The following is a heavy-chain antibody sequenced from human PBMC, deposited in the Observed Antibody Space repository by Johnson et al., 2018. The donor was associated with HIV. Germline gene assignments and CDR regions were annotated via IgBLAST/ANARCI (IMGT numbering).Heavy chain of an antibody. V-gene: IGHV3-23*01. CDR3: AKYRMAGPGATGPFDI. CDR2: ISDSGDSA. Sequence: EVLLLESGGGLVQPGGSLRLSCAASGFTFSTYVMTWVRQAPGKGLEWVSSISDSGDSAFHADSGKGRFTISRDNSKNTLFLQMNSLSAEDTALYFCAKYRMAGPGATGPFDIWGQGTVVTVSS. D-gene: IGHD6-13*01. CDR1: GFTFSTYV. J-gene: IGHJ3*02.